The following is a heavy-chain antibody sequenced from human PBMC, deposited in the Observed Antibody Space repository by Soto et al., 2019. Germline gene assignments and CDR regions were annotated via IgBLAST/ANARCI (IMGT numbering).Heavy chain of an antibody. CDR2: LSSGSFYI. J-gene: IGHJ6*02. D-gene: IGHD3-3*01. CDR1: GFPFDSYS. V-gene: IGHV3-21*01. CDR3: AREANTIYAPHGLDV. Sequence: GSLRLSCAVSGFPFDSYSISWVRQAPGQGLEWLASLSSGSFYIFHADSIRGRFTISRDDAKNLLFLQMNSLTIEDTATYYCAREANTIYAPHGLDVWGQGTAVTVSS.